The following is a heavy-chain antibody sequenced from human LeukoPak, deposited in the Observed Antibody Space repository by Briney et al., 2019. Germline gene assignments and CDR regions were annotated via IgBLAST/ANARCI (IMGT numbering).Heavy chain of an antibody. Sequence: GGSLRLSCAASGFTFSDYYMSWIRQAPGKGLEWVSAISGSGGSTYYADSVKGRFTISRDNSKNTLYLQMNSLRAEDTAVYYCAKDRVVVVESFDYWGQGTLVTVSS. J-gene: IGHJ4*02. V-gene: IGHV3-23*01. CDR3: AKDRVVVVESFDY. D-gene: IGHD3-22*01. CDR1: GFTFSDYY. CDR2: ISGSGGST.